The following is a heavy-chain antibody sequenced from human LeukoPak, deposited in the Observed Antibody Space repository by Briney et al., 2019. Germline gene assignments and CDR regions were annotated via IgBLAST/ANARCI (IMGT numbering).Heavy chain of an antibody. CDR3: VGGRGWLPDY. CDR1: GFTVSSNY. V-gene: IGHV3-53*01. J-gene: IGHJ4*02. CDR2: IYSGGST. D-gene: IGHD5-12*01. Sequence: PGGSLRLSCAASGFTVSSNYMSWVRQAPGKGLEWVSVIYSGGSTYYADSVKGRFTISRDNAKNSMYLQMNSLRDEDTGVYYCVGGRGWLPDYWGQGTLVTVSS.